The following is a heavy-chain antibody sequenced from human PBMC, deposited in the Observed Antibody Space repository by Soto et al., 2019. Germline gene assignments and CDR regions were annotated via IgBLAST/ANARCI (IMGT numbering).Heavy chain of an antibody. CDR3: SKDLDGLQGLVDSSFCFDY. CDR1: GFTFNSYG. V-gene: IGHV3-30*18. CDR2: ISYDGSDK. Sequence: QVQLVESGGGVVQPGRSLRLSCAASGFTFNSYGMHWVRQAPGKGLEWVAVISYDGSDKYYADSVKGRFTISRDNSKNTLYLQMNSLRAEDTAVYYRSKDLDGLQGLVDSSFCFDYWGQGTLVTVSS. D-gene: IGHD3-16*02. J-gene: IGHJ4*02.